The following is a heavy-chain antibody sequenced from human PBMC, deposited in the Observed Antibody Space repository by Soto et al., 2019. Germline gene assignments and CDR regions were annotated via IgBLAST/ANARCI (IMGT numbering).Heavy chain of an antibody. CDR1: GFTFSNYG. CDR3: AKDRSRYSSGWHNWFDP. CDR2: TGGSGDNT. J-gene: IGHJ5*02. V-gene: IGHV3-23*01. D-gene: IGHD6-19*01. Sequence: PGGSLRLSCAASGFTFSNYGMSWVRQAPGKGLDWVSSTGGSGDNTFYADSVKGRFTISRDNSKNKLYLQMNSLSPEDTAVYYCAKDRSRYSSGWHNWFDPWGQGTLVTVSS.